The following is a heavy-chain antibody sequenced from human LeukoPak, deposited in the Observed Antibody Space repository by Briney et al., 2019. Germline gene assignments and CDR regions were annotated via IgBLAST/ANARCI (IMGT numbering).Heavy chain of an antibody. CDR3: ARRDATGGFDY. J-gene: IGHJ4*02. CDR1: GGSISSYY. Sequence: KPSETLSLTCTVSGGSISSYYWSWIRQPPGKGLEWIGYIYYSGSTNYNPSLKSRVTISVDTSKNQFSLKLSSVTAADTAVYYCARRDATGGFDYWGQGTLVTVSS. V-gene: IGHV4-59*08. D-gene: IGHD7-27*01. CDR2: IYYSGST.